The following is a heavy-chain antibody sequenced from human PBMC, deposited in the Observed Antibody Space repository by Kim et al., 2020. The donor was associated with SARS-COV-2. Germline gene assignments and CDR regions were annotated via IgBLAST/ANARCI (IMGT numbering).Heavy chain of an antibody. J-gene: IGHJ4*02. V-gene: IGHV3-30*18. CDR1: GFTFSSYG. D-gene: IGHD3-10*01. CDR3: AKRASYGSGRGFDF. Sequence: GGSLRLSCAASGFTFSSYGIHWVRQAAGKGLEWVAAISYDGEVQYYADSVKGRFTISRDNSKYTLDLQMNSLRAEDTAVYYCAKRASYGSGRGFDFWGQG. CDR2: ISYDGEVQ.